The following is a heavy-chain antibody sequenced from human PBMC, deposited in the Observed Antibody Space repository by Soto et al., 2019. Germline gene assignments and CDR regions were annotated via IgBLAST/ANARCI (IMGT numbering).Heavy chain of an antibody. CDR1: GYTFTSYG. D-gene: IGHD6-13*01. CDR3: ARGKRGIAAAGNNWFDP. Sequence: RASVKVSCKASGYTFTSYGISWVRQAPGQGLEWMGWISAYNGNTNYAQKLQGRVTMTTDTSTSTAYMELRSLRSDDTAVYYCARGKRGIAAAGNNWFDPWGQGTLVTVSS. J-gene: IGHJ5*02. V-gene: IGHV1-18*01. CDR2: ISAYNGNT.